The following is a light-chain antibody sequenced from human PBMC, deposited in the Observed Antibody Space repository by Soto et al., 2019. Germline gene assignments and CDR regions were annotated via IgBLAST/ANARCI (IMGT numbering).Light chain of an antibody. CDR2: GAF. CDR1: LDVGSD. J-gene: IGKJ4*01. V-gene: IGKV3-15*01. CDR3: QQHRKWPPLT. Sequence: VLTQSPATLSQSPGDRATISCRASLDVGSDLAWYQQKPGQPPRLLIYGAFTRATGVPPRFSGAGSGTDFTLTISSLQSDDFAIYYCQQHRKWPPLTFGGGTKVEI.